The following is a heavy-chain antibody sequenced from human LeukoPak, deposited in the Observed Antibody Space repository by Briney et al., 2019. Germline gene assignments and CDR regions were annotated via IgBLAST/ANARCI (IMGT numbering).Heavy chain of an antibody. D-gene: IGHD5-24*01. CDR3: ASRGAFDI. CDR1: GGSISSSSYY. Sequence: PSETLSLTCTVSGGSISSSSYYWGWIRQPPGKGLEWIGSIYYSGSTYYNPSLKSRVTISVDTSTNQFSLKLSSVTAADTAVYYCASRGAFDIWGQGTMVTVSS. CDR2: IYYSGST. J-gene: IGHJ3*02. V-gene: IGHV4-39*07.